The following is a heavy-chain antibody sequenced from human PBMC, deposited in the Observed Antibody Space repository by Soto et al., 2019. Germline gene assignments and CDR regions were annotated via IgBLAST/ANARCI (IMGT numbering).Heavy chain of an antibody. CDR2: ISSSSSDT. J-gene: IGHJ4*02. Sequence: GGSLRLSCAASGFTFSDYFLTWIRQAPGKGLEWVSYISSSSSDTNYADSVKGRFTISRDNAKNSLFLQMNNLRVDDTAGYYCARDYHFWRGSLSGHFDYWGQGTLVTVSP. CDR1: GFTFSDYF. D-gene: IGHD3-3*01. CDR3: ARDYHFWRGSLSGHFDY. V-gene: IGHV3-11*06.